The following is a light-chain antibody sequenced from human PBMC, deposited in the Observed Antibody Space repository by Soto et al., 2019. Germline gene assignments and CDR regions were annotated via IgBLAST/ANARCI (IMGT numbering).Light chain of an antibody. CDR1: SSDIGYYNY. CDR3: SSYTNINTRACV. V-gene: IGLV2-14*01. Sequence: QSALTQPASVSGSPGQWITISCTGTSSDIGYYNYVSWYQQDPGKAPKLIIYEVTDRPSGVSNRFSGSKSGNTASLTISGLQAEDEAEYYCSSYTNINTRACVFGTGTQLTVL. CDR2: EVT. J-gene: IGLJ1*01.